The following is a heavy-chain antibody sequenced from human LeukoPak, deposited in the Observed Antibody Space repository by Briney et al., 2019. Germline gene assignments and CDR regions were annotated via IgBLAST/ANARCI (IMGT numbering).Heavy chain of an antibody. Sequence: ASVKVSCKASGYTFTSYGISWVRQAPGQGLEWMGWINPNSGGTNYAQKFQGRVTMTRDTSISTAYMELSRLRSDDTAVYYCARDPRGVISKGFDYWGQGTLVTVSS. CDR2: INPNSGGT. D-gene: IGHD3-10*01. CDR3: ARDPRGVISKGFDY. CDR1: GYTFTSYG. J-gene: IGHJ4*02. V-gene: IGHV1-2*02.